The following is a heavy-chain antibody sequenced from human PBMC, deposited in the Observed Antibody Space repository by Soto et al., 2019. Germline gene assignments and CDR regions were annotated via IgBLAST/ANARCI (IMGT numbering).Heavy chain of an antibody. CDR1: GFTFSSYA. CDR3: AREGDYYYDSSGYYGY. Sequence: QVQLVESGGGVVQPGRSLRLSCAASGFTFSSYAMHWVRQAPGKGLEWVAVISYDGSNKYYADSVKGRFTISRDNSKNTLYLQMNSLRAEDTAVYYCAREGDYYYDSSGYYGYWGQGTLVTVSS. CDR2: ISYDGSNK. D-gene: IGHD3-22*01. J-gene: IGHJ4*02. V-gene: IGHV3-30-3*01.